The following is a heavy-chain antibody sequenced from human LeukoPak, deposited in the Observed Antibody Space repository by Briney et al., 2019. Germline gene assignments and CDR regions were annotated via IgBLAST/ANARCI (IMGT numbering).Heavy chain of an antibody. CDR3: AKDLSGVEMATISY. V-gene: IGHV3-21*01. Sequence: GGSLRLSCAASGFTFSSYSMNWVRQAPGKGLEWVSSISSSSSYIYYADSVKGRFTISRDNAKNSLYLQMNSLRAEDTAVYYCAKDLSGVEMATISYWGQGTLVTVSS. CDR2: ISSSSSYI. CDR1: GFTFSSYS. J-gene: IGHJ4*02. D-gene: IGHD5-24*01.